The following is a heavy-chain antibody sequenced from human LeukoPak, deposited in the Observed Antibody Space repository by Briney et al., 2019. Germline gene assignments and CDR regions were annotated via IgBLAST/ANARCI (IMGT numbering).Heavy chain of an antibody. CDR3: AREGRSSGPYYYCMAV. Sequence: KPSETLSLTCTVSGGSISNYYWSWIRQPAGKGLEWIGRIYTSGSTNYNPPLKSRVTVSLDTSNNQFSLKLSSVTAADTAVYYCAREGRSSGPYYYCMAVWGKGTTVTVSS. CDR1: GGSISNYY. V-gene: IGHV4-4*07. D-gene: IGHD6-19*01. CDR2: IYTSGST. J-gene: IGHJ6*03.